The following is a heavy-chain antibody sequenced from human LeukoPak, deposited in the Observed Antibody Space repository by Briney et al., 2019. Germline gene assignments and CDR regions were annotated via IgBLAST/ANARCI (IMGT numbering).Heavy chain of an antibody. J-gene: IGHJ4*02. V-gene: IGHV1-2*04. D-gene: IGHD3-22*01. CDR2: INPNSGGT. Sequence: ASVKVSCKASGYTFTGYYMHWVQQAPGQGLEWMGWINPNSGGTNYAQKFQGWVTMTRDTSISTAYMELSRLRSDDTAVYYCARSSVLGDYYDSSGYYDGYDYWGQGTLVTVSS. CDR3: ARSSVLGDYYDSSGYYDGYDY. CDR1: GYTFTGYY.